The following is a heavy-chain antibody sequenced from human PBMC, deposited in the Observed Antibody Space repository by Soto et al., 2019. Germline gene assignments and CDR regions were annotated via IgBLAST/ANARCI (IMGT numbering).Heavy chain of an antibody. CDR1: GGSISSYY. V-gene: IGHV4-59*08. CDR2: IYYSGST. CDR3: ARHPVGYSYGSSYGYYFDY. D-gene: IGHD5-18*01. Sequence: SETLSLTCTVSGGSISSYYWSWIRQPPGKGLEWIGYIYYSGSTNYNPSLKSRVTISVDTSKNQFSLKLSSVTAADTAVYYCARHPVGYSYGSSYGYYFDYWGQGTLVTVSS. J-gene: IGHJ4*02.